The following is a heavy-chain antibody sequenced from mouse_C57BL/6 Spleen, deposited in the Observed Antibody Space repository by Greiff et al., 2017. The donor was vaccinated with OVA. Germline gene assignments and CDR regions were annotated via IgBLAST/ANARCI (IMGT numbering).Heavy chain of an antibody. D-gene: IGHD3-2*02. CDR2: IDPSDSYT. Sequence: VKLQQPGAELVMPGASVKLSCKASGYTFTSYWMHWVKQRPGQGLEWIGEIDPSDSYTNYNQKFKGKSTLTVDKSSSTAYMQLSSLTSEDSAVYYCARGGDSSGYSYFDYWGQGTTLTVSS. J-gene: IGHJ2*01. V-gene: IGHV1-69*01. CDR3: ARGGDSSGYSYFDY. CDR1: GYTFTSYW.